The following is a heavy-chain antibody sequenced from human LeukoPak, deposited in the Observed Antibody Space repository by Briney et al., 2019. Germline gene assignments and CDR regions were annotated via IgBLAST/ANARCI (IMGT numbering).Heavy chain of an antibody. CDR1: GFTFSSYG. Sequence: ARSLTLSCAASGFTFSSYGMHWIRQAPGKGLEWVAVIWYDGSNKYYADSVKGRFTISRDNSKNTLYLQMNSLRAEDTAVYYCARDVTMDGYNGALDYWGQGTLVTVSS. CDR2: IWYDGSNK. V-gene: IGHV3-33*01. CDR3: ARDVTMDGYNGALDY. J-gene: IGHJ4*02. D-gene: IGHD5-24*01.